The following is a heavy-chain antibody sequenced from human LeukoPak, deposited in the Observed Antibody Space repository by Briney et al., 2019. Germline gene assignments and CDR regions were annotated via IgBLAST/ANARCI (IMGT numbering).Heavy chain of an antibody. CDR1: GFTFDDYA. J-gene: IGHJ4*02. V-gene: IGHV3-9*01. D-gene: IGHD4-23*01. CDR3: SKAEGFFGGYYDH. Sequence: GGSLRLSCAASGFTFDDYAMHWVRQAPGKGLEWVSGISWNSGSIDYADSVKGRFTISRDNAKNSLYLQMNSLRAEDTAFYYCSKAEGFFGGYYDHWGQGTLVTVSS. CDR2: ISWNSGSI.